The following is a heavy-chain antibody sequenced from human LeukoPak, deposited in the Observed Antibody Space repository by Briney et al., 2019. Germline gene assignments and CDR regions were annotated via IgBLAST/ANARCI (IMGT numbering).Heavy chain of an antibody. CDR3: ARGGRIVGAYPFDY. D-gene: IGHD1-26*01. V-gene: IGHV3-7*01. J-gene: IGHJ4*02. Sequence: GGFLRLSCAASGFTFSSYWMSWVRQAPGKGLEWVANIKQDGSEKYYVDSVKGRFTISRDNAKNSLYLQMNSLRAEDTAVYYCARGGRIVGAYPFDYWGQGTLVTVSS. CDR2: IKQDGSEK. CDR1: GFTFSSYW.